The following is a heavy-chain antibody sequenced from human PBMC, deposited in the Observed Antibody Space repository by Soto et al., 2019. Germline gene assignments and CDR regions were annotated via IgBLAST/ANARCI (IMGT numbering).Heavy chain of an antibody. V-gene: IGHV1-18*01. D-gene: IGHD3-3*01. CDR1: GYTFTSYG. CDR3: ARDFKEYYDCWSGYYKVYYYYGMDV. Sequence: GASVKVSCKASGYTFTSYGISWVRQAPGQGLEWMGWISAYNGNTNYAQKLQGRVTMTTDTSTSTAYMELRSLRSDDTAVYYCARDFKEYYDCWSGYYKVYYYYGMDVWGQGTTVTVSS. CDR2: ISAYNGNT. J-gene: IGHJ6*02.